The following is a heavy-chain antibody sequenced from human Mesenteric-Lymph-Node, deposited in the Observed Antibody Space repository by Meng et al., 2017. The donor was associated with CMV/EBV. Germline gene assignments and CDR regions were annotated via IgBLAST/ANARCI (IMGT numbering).Heavy chain of an antibody. CDR3: ARDPTQNY. V-gene: IGHV3-7*01. CDR1: GFTFSDFW. CDR2: IKQDGSEK. D-gene: IGHD2-15*01. Sequence: GGSLRLSCAASGFTFSDFWMNWVRQAPGKGLELVAKIKQDGSEKYYVDSVMGRFTISRDNGKNSLYLQMSSLRPEDTAVYYCARDPTQNYWGQGTLVTVSS. J-gene: IGHJ4*02.